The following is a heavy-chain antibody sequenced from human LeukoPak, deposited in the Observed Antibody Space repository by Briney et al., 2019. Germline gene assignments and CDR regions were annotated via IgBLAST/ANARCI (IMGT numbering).Heavy chain of an antibody. D-gene: IGHD1-26*01. CDR2: INYDGSEK. CDR1: GFTFSRYW. CDR3: ARDPYSGSYSRFDY. V-gene: IGHV3-7*01. J-gene: IGHJ4*02. Sequence: PGGSLRLSCAASGFTFSRYWMTWVRQAPGKGLEWVANINYDGSEKYYADSLKGRFTISRDNAKNSLYLQMNSLRAEDTAVYYCARDPYSGSYSRFDYWGQGTLVTVSS.